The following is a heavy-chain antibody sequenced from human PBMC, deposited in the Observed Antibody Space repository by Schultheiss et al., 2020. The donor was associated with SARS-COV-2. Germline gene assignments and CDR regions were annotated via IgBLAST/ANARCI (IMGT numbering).Heavy chain of an antibody. CDR1: GGSFSGYY. V-gene: IGHV4-34*01. J-gene: IGHJ4*02. D-gene: IGHD6-19*01. CDR2: IYYSGST. CDR3: ARHGGLAVAVFDY. Sequence: GSLRLSCAVYGGSFSGYYWSWIRQHPGKGLEWIGYIYYSGSTYYNPSLKSRVTISVDTSKNQFSLKLSSVTAADTAVYYCARHGGLAVAVFDYWGQGTLVTVSS.